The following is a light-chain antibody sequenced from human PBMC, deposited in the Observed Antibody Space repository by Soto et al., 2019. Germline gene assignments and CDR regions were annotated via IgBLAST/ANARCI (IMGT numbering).Light chain of an antibody. CDR1: QCISSW. Sequence: DIHMTQSPSPLYASVGDRVIITCGTSQCISSWLAWYQQKAGKDPKLLIYKASRLESGVPSSFSGRESGTEFTLTISSMQPDDFATYCCEHYNSYPWTVGQGTKVEIK. J-gene: IGKJ1*01. CDR2: KAS. CDR3: EHYNSYPWT. V-gene: IGKV1-5*03.